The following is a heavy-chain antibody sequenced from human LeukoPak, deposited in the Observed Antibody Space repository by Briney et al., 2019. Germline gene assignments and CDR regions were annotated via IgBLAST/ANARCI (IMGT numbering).Heavy chain of an antibody. CDR3: ARDDRRGGYSYGSNY. V-gene: IGHV3-33*01. CDR2: TWYDGSNK. J-gene: IGHJ4*02. CDR1: GFTFSSYG. D-gene: IGHD5-18*01. Sequence: GGSLRLSCAASGFTFSSYGMHWVRQAPGKGLEWVAVTWYDGSNKYYADSVKGRFTIYRDNSKNTLYLQMNSLRAEDTAVYYCARDDRRGGYSYGSNYWGQGTLVTVSS.